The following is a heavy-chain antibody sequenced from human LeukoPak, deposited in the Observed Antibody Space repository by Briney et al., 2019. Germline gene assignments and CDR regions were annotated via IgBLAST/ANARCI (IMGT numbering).Heavy chain of an antibody. CDR2: ISTRGTTI. V-gene: IGHV3-48*01. CDR3: ARDLYSNYVYYFDY. CDR1: GFTFSSYS. D-gene: IGHD4-11*01. J-gene: IGHJ4*02. Sequence: GGSLRLSCAASGFTFSSYSMNWVRQAPGKGLEWVSYISTRGTTIFYADSVNGRFTVSRDNSRNTVYLQMNGLRAEDTAVYYCARDLYSNYVYYFDYWGQGTLVTVSS.